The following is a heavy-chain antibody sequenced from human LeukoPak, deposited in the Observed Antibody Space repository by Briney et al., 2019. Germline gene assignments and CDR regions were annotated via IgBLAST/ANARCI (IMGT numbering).Heavy chain of an antibody. J-gene: IGHJ6*02. D-gene: IGHD6-19*01. V-gene: IGHV4-39*01. CDR3: ARSPGIAVTADSYYYYDMDV. CDR2: IYSSGNT. CDR1: GGSISSSRYY. Sequence: PSETLSLTCTVSGGSISSSRYYWGWIRQPPGKGLEWIGSIYSSGNTYYNPSLKSRVTISVDTSKIQFSLKLSSVTVADTAVYFCARSPGIAVTADSYYYYDMDVWGQGTTVTVSS.